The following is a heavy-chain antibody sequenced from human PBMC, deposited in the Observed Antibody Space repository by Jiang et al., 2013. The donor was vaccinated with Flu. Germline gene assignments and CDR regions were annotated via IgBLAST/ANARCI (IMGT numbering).Heavy chain of an antibody. CDR3: ARGQASITMIVVPLDY. V-gene: IGHV4-34*01. D-gene: IGHD3-22*01. CDR1: GGSFSGYY. Sequence: LLKPSETLSLTCAVYGGSFSGYYWSWIRQPPGKGLEWIGEINHSGSTNYNPSLKSRVTISVDTSKNQFSLKLSSVTAADTAVYYCARGQASITMIVVPLDYWGQGNPGHRLL. J-gene: IGHJ4*02. CDR2: INHSGST.